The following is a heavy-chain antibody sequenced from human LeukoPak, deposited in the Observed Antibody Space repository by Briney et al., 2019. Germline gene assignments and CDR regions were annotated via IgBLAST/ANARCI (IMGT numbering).Heavy chain of an antibody. V-gene: IGHV3-7*01. CDR3: ARDQVGIFDY. CDR2: IDQDGSEK. Sequence: GGSLRLSCAASGFTFTSYWISWVRQAPGKGLEWVANIDQDGSEKNYVDSVKGRFTISRDNAKNSLYLQLNSLRAEDTAVYYCARDQVGIFDYWGQGTLVTASS. D-gene: IGHD1-26*01. J-gene: IGHJ4*02. CDR1: GFTFTSYW.